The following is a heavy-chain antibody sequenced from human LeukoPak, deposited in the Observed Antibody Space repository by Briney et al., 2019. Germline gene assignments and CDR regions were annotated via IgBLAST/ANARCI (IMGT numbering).Heavy chain of an antibody. CDR3: AKGRFAWVAAAPIFDY. D-gene: IGHD2-2*01. J-gene: IGHJ4*02. CDR1: GYTFTSYG. Sequence: ASVKVSCKASGYTFTSYGISWVRQAPGQGLEWMGWISAYNGNTNYAQKLQGRVTMTTDTSTSAAYMELRSLRSDDTAVYYCAKGRFAWVAAAPIFDYWGQGTLVTVSS. CDR2: ISAYNGNT. V-gene: IGHV1-18*01.